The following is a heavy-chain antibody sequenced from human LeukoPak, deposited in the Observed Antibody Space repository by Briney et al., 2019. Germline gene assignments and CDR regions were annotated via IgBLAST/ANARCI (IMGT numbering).Heavy chain of an antibody. CDR3: ARGGPYSTSNY. D-gene: IGHD6-13*01. CDR1: GFTSSDHY. J-gene: IGHJ4*02. Sequence: GGSLRLSCAASGFTSSDHYMDWVRQAPGKGLEWVGRIGSKANRYSTEYAAPVKGRFTILRDDSKNSVYLQMSSLKTEDSAVYYCARGGPYSTSNYWGQGTLVTVSS. CDR2: IGSKANRYST. V-gene: IGHV3-72*01.